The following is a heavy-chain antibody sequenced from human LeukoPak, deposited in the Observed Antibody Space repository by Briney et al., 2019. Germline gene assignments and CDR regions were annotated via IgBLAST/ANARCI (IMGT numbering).Heavy chain of an antibody. V-gene: IGHV4-34*01. J-gene: IGHJ4*02. D-gene: IGHD6-19*01. CDR1: GGSFSGYY. CDR2: INHSGST. CDR3: ARSYSQWLVMIRGFDY. Sequence: SETLSLTCAVYGGSFSGYYWSWIRQPPGKGLEWIGEINHSGSTNYNPSLQSRVTISVDTSKNQFSLKLSSVTAADPAVYYCARSYSQWLVMIRGFDYWGQGTLVTVSS.